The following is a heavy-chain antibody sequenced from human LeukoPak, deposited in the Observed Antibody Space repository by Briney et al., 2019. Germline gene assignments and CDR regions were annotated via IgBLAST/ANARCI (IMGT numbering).Heavy chain of an antibody. D-gene: IGHD3-22*01. J-gene: IGHJ4*02. CDR3: ARDSYYYDSSRTFDY. CDR2: INTNTGNP. CDR1: GYTFTNYA. Sequence: GASVKVSCKASGYTFTNYAINWVRQAPGQGLEWMGWINTNTGNPTYAQGFTGRFVFSLDTSVSTAYLQISSLKAEDTAVYYCARDSYYYDSSRTFDYRGQGTMVTVSS. V-gene: IGHV7-4-1*02.